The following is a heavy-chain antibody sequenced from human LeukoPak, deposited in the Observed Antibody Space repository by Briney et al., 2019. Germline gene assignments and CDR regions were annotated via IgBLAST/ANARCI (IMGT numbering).Heavy chain of an antibody. J-gene: IGHJ4*02. CDR2: ISYDGSNK. Sequence: XXXVRXAPXXXXEWVAVISYDGSNKYYADSVKGRFTISRDNSKNTLYLQMNSLRAEDTAVYYCAKSIAAACDYWGQGTLVTVSS. V-gene: IGHV3-30*18. D-gene: IGHD6-13*01. CDR3: AKSIAAACDY.